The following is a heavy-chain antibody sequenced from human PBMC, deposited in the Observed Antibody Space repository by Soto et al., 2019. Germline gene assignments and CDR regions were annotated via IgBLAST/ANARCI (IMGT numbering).Heavy chain of an antibody. D-gene: IGHD2-21*02. Sequence: EVQLVESGGGLVKPGGSLRLSCAASGFTFSSYSMNWVRQAPGKGLEWVSSISSSSSYIYYADSVKGRFTISRDNAKNTLYLQMNSLRAEDAAVYYCARDCGGDCWRHAFGIWGQGTMVTVSS. CDR1: GFTFSSYS. CDR2: ISSSSSYI. V-gene: IGHV3-21*01. J-gene: IGHJ3*02. CDR3: ARDCGGDCWRHAFGI.